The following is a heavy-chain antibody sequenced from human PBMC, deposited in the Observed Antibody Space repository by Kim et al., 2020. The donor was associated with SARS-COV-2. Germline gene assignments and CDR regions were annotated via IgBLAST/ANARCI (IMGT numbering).Heavy chain of an antibody. J-gene: IGHJ6*02. CDR3: ARDPLYYDFWSGYPEYPATYYYGMDV. Sequence: ASVKVSCKASGYTFTSYGISWVRQAPGQGLEWMGWISAYNGNTNYAQKLQGRVTMTTDTSTSTAYMELRSLRSDDTAVYYCARDPLYYDFWSGYPEYPATYYYGMDVWGQGTTVTVSS. CDR1: GYTFTSYG. V-gene: IGHV1-18*01. D-gene: IGHD3-3*01. CDR2: ISAYNGNT.